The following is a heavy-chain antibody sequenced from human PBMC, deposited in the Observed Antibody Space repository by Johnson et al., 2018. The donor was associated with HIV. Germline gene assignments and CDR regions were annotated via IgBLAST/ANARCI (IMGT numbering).Heavy chain of an antibody. V-gene: IGHV3-30-3*01. J-gene: IGHJ3*01. CDR3: ASREPYYYDNSGPY. CDR2: ISYDGSNK. D-gene: IGHD3-22*01. Sequence: QVQLVESGGGVVQPGRSLRLSCAASGFTFSSYAMHWVRQAPDKGLEWVAVISYDGSNKYYADSVKGRFTISRDNSRNTLYLQMNSLRAEDTAVYYCASREPYYYDNSGPYWGQGTMVTVSS. CDR1: GFTFSSYA.